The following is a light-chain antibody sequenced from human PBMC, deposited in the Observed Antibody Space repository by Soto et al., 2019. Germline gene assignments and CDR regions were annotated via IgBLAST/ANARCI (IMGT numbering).Light chain of an antibody. CDR3: QQYVYSLWT. V-gene: IGKV3-20*01. Sequence: EIVLTQSPGTLSLSPGERATLSCRASQSVSNIYLAWYQQKPGQAPRLLIYGASCRASGIPDRFSGSGPGTDFTLTISRLEPEDSAVYYCQQYVYSLWTFGQGTKVEIK. CDR2: GAS. CDR1: QSVSNIY. J-gene: IGKJ1*01.